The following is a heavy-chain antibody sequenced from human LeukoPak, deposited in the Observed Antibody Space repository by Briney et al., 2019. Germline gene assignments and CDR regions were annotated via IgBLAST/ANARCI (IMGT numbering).Heavy chain of an antibody. V-gene: IGHV3-48*01. CDR2: ISSSSTI. J-gene: IGHJ4*02. D-gene: IGHD2-2*01. Sequence: GGSLRLSCAASGFTFSSYRMNWVRQAPGKGLEWVSYISSSSTIYYADSVKGRFTTSRDNAKNSLYLQMNSLRAEDTAVYYCARGKLVVPAAVRDYWGQGTLVTVSS. CDR3: ARGKLVVPAAVRDY. CDR1: GFTFSSYR.